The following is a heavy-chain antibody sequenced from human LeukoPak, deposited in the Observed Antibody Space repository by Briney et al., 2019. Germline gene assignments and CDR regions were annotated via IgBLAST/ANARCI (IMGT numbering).Heavy chain of an antibody. CDR1: GGSISSGGYY. D-gene: IGHD3-10*01. CDR3: ARLWDYYGSGSVDY. J-gene: IGHJ4*02. CDR2: IYYSGST. V-gene: IGHV4-31*03. Sequence: SETLSLTCTVSGGSISSGGYYWSWVRQHPGKGLEWIGYIYYSGSTYYNPPLKSRVTISVDTSKNQFSLKLSSVTAADTALYYCARLWDYYGSGSVDYWGQGTLVTVSS.